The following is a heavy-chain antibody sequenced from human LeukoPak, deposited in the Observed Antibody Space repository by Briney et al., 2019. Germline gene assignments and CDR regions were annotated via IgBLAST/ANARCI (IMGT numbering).Heavy chain of an antibody. CDR1: GGSVSSGGYY. V-gene: IGHV4-30-2*01. CDR2: IYHSGST. D-gene: IGHD4-17*01. Sequence: SQTLSLTCTVSGGSVSSGGYYWSWIRQPPGKGLEWIGYIYHSGSTYYNPSLKSRVTISVDRSKNQFSLKLSSVTAADTAVYYCATYGDYLDAFDIWGQGTMVTVSS. J-gene: IGHJ3*02. CDR3: ATYGDYLDAFDI.